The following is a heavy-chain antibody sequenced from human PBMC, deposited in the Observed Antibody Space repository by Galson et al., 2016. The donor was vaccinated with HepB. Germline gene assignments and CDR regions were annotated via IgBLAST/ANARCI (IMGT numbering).Heavy chain of an antibody. Sequence: SLRLSCAASGFTFDVYAMHWVRQAPGKGLEWVSGISWNGGRIDYADSVKGRFTISRDNAKNSLFLQMNSLRPEDTALYYCAKDTSYSSSWFYFDYWGQGALVTVSS. V-gene: IGHV3-9*01. CDR2: ISWNGGRI. CDR3: AKDTSYSSSWFYFDY. CDR1: GFTFDVYA. D-gene: IGHD6-13*01. J-gene: IGHJ4*02.